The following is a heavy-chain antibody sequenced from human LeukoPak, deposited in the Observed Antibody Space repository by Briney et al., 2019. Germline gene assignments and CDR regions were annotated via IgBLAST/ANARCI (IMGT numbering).Heavy chain of an antibody. CDR3: ARDLGYSSGWYARRGFDY. V-gene: IGHV3-20*04. J-gene: IGHJ4*02. CDR2: INWNGGST. D-gene: IGHD6-19*01. Sequence: GGSLRLSCAASGFTFDDYGMSWVRQAPGKGLEWVSGINWNGGSTGYADSVKGRFTISRDNAKNPLYLQMNSLRAEDTALYYCARDLGYSSGWYARRGFDYWGQGTLVTVSS. CDR1: GFTFDDYG.